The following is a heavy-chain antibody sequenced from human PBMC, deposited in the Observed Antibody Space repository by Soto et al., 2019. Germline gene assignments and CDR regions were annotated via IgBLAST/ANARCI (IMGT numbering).Heavy chain of an antibody. CDR1: GGSISSGGYY. CDR2: IYYSGST. D-gene: IGHD4-17*01. CDR3: ARTTVRSREAFDI. V-gene: IGHV4-31*03. J-gene: IGHJ3*02. Sequence: SETLSLTCTVSGGSISSGGYYWSWIRQHPGKGLEWIGYIYYSGSTYYNPSLKSRVTISVDTSKNQFSLKLSSVTTADTAVYYCARTTVRSREAFDIWGQGTMVTVSS.